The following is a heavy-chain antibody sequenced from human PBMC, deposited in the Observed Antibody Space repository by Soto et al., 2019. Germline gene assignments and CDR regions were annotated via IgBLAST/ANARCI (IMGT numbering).Heavy chain of an antibody. D-gene: IGHD3-3*02. V-gene: IGHV3-23*01. CDR3: AKSYGDTWKHYYFDY. J-gene: IGHJ4*02. CDR1: RFTFSGYS. Sequence: EVQLLESGGGLVPPGGSLRLSCAASRFTFSGYSMSWVRQAPGKGLEWVSGISGSGGSTYYADSVKGRFTISRDNSESTLFLQMNSLRAEDTALYYCAKSYGDTWKHYYFDYWGQGTLVTVSS. CDR2: ISGSGGST.